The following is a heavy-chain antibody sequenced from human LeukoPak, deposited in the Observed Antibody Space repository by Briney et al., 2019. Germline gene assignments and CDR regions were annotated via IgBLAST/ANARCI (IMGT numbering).Heavy chain of an antibody. Sequence: KPSETLSLTCAVSGYSISSGYYWGWIRQPPGKGLEWIGSIYHSGSTYYNPSLKSRVTISADTSKNQFSLKLSSVTAADTAVYYCASPELHCSSTSCANNLEYFQHWGQGTLVTVSS. V-gene: IGHV4-38-2*01. D-gene: IGHD2-2*01. CDR3: ASPELHCSSTSCANNLEYFQH. J-gene: IGHJ1*01. CDR1: GYSISSGYY. CDR2: IYHSGST.